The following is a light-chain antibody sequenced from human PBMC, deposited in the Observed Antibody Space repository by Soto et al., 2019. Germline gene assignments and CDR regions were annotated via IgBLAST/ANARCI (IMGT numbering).Light chain of an antibody. J-gene: IGKJ4*01. CDR2: GAS. CDR1: QSVASK. Sequence: EIVMTQSPATLSVSPGERATLSCRASQSVASKLAWYQQKPGQAPRLLIYGASTRATGIPARFSGSGSGTEFTLTISSLQSEDFEVYFCQQYDTWPLTFGGGAKVEIK. V-gene: IGKV3-15*01. CDR3: QQYDTWPLT.